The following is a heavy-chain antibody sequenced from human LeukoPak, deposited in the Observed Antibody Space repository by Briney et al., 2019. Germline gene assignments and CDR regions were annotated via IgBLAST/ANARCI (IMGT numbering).Heavy chain of an antibody. CDR3: ARDREITMVRGVILDFSLY. CDR2: ISAYNGNT. V-gene: IGHV1-18*01. Sequence: ASVKVSCKASGYTFTSYGISWVRQAPGQGLEWMGWISAYNGNTNYAQKLQGRVTMTTDTSTSTAYMELRSLRSDDTAVYYCARDREITMVRGVILDFSLYWGQGTLVTVSS. J-gene: IGHJ4*02. D-gene: IGHD3-10*01. CDR1: GYTFTSYG.